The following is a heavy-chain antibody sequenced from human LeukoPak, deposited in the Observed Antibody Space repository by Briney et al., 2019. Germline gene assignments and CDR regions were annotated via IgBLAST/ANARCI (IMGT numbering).Heavy chain of an antibody. CDR2: IYPGDSYT. V-gene: IGHV5-51*01. Sequence: GESLKISCKGSGYNFPNYWIGWVRQLPGKGLEWMGIIYPGDSYTRYSPSFQGQVTISADKSSRTAYLQWSSLEASDTGMYYCARGGRHCSSTSCYRRAENFPHGGQGTLVTVSS. D-gene: IGHD2-2*01. CDR1: GYNFPNYW. CDR3: ARGGRHCSSTSCYRRAENFPH. J-gene: IGHJ1*01.